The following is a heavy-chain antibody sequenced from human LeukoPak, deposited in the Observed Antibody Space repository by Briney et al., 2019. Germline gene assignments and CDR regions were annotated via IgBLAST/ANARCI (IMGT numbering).Heavy chain of an antibody. CDR1: GGTFSSYA. D-gene: IGHD3-9*01. J-gene: IGHJ4*02. Sequence: SVKVSCKASGGTFSSYAISWVRQAPGQGLEWMGGIIPIFGTANYAQKFQGRVTITADESTSTAYMELSSLRSEDTAVYYCALLRGHPTYYDILTGYYNVHPFDYWGQGTLVTVSS. CDR3: ALLRGHPTYYDILTGYYNVHPFDY. CDR2: IIPIFGTA. V-gene: IGHV1-69*13.